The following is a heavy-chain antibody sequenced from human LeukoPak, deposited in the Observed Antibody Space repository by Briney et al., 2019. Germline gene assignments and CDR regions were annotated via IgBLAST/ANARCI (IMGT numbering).Heavy chain of an antibody. V-gene: IGHV1-69*05. CDR2: IIPIFGAA. Sequence: SVKVSCKASGGTFSSYAISWVRQAPGQGLEWMGGIIPIFGAANYAQKFQGGVTITTEESTSPAYMELSGLRYESTGVYDHARRGDYGSSGYYYGFDYWGQGTLVTVSS. D-gene: IGHD3-22*01. J-gene: IGHJ4*02. CDR1: GGTFSSYA. CDR3: ARRGDYGSSGYYYGFDY.